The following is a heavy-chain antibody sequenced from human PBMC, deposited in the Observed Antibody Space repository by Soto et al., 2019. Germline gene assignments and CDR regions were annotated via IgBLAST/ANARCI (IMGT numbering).Heavy chain of an antibody. D-gene: IGHD2-2*01. CDR1: GDSVSSNSAA. Sequence: SQTLSLTCAFSGDSVSSNSAAWNWIRQSPSRGLEWLGRTYYRSKWYNDYAVSVKSRITINPDTSKNQFSLQLNYVTPEDTAVYYCARAPTGRDIVVVPAAPRAFDIWGQGTMVTVSS. J-gene: IGHJ3*02. CDR2: TYYRSKWYN. V-gene: IGHV6-1*01. CDR3: ARAPTGRDIVVVPAAPRAFDI.